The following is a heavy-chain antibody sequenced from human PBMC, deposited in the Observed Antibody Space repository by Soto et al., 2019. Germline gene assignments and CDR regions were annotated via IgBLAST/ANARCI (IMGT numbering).Heavy chain of an antibody. CDR1: GGTFSSYA. D-gene: IGHD6-6*01. CDR3: ARPIEGYSSSPPYGMDV. V-gene: IGHV1-69*01. Sequence: QVQLVHSGAEVKKPGSSVKVSCKASGGTFSSYAISWVRQAPGQGLEWMGGIIPLFGTTNYAQKFQGRVTITADESTSTAYMELSSLRSEDTAVYYCARPIEGYSSSPPYGMDVWGQGPTVTVSS. CDR2: IIPLFGTT. J-gene: IGHJ6*02.